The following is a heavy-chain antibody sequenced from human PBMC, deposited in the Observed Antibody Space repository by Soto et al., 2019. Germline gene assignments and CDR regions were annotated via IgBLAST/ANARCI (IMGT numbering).Heavy chain of an antibody. J-gene: IGHJ4*02. CDR1: GGTFSTYA. Sequence: QVQLVQSGAEVKKPESSVKVSCKAPGGTFSTYAISWVRQAPGQGLEWMGGIIPMFGTANYAQWFQARVTITADESTNTVYMELSSLRSEDTAVYSCASGIQLWLRRINNGYSGWGQGTLVTVSS. CDR3: ASGIQLWLRRINNGYSG. D-gene: IGHD5-18*01. CDR2: IIPMFGTA. V-gene: IGHV1-69*12.